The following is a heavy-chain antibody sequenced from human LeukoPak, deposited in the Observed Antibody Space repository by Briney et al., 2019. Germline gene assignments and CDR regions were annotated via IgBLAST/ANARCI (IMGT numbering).Heavy chain of an antibody. V-gene: IGHV1-24*01. Sequence: ASVKVSCKVSVHTLTELSMHWVRQAPGKGLEWMGGFDPEDGETIYAQKFQGRVTMAEDTSTDTAYMELSSLRSEDTAVYYCATYHRPYYYYGMDVWGQGTTVTVSS. J-gene: IGHJ6*02. CDR3: ATYHRPYYYYGMDV. CDR1: VHTLTELS. CDR2: FDPEDGET.